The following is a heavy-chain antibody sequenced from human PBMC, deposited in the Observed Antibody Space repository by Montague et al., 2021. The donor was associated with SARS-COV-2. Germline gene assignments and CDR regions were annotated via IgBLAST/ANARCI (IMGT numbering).Heavy chain of an antibody. CDR3: ARVRSDPPLLYLGVWDYYFDF. J-gene: IGHJ4*02. CDR1: GFSLNNRLS. CDR2: IFLNGEQ. V-gene: IGHV2-26*01. D-gene: IGHD3-16*02. Sequence: PALVKPTQTLTLTCTVSGFSLNNRLSVTWIRQPPGKALEWLAHIFLNGEQSVSTSLKTRLTVSRDTSKSQVVLSMTNVDPADTATYYCARVRSDPPLLYLGVWDYYFDFWGQGILVSVSS.